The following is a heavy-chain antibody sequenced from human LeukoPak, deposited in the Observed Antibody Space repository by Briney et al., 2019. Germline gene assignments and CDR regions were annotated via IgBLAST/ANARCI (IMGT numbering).Heavy chain of an antibody. V-gene: IGHV1-3*01. CDR3: ASEGGEWLAFGY. CDR2: INAGNGNT. CDR1: GYTFTSYA. J-gene: IGHJ4*02. D-gene: IGHD6-19*01. Sequence: ASVKVSCKASGYTFTSYAMHWVRQAPGQRLEWMGWINAGNGNTKYSQKFQGRVTITRDTSASTAYMELSSLRSEDTAVYYCASEGGEWLAFGYWGQGTLVTVSS.